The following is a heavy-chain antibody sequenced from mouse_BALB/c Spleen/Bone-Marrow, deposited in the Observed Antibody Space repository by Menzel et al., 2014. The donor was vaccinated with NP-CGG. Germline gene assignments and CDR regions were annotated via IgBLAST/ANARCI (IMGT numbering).Heavy chain of an antibody. V-gene: IGHV3-1*02. J-gene: IGHJ2*01. CDR2: IHYSGST. Sequence: DVQLQESGPDLVKPSQSLSLTCTVTGYSITSGYSCHWIRQFPGNTLEWMGYIHYSGSTNYNPSLKSRISITRDTSKNQFFLQLNSVTTEDTATYYCARSPLYYGNWDYWGQGTTLTVSS. CDR1: GYSITSGYS. D-gene: IGHD2-1*01. CDR3: ARSPLYYGNWDY.